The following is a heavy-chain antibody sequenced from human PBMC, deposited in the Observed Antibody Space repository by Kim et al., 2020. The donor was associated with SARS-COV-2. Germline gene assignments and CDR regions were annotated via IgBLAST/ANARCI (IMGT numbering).Heavy chain of an antibody. CDR2: ST. Sequence: STYSADSGNGRFTISSDIPKDTLYLQMNSLRAEDTAVYYCSSSTVGAYFDYWGQGSLVTVSS. J-gene: IGHJ4*02. CDR3: SSSTVGAYFDY. V-gene: IGHV3-53*01. D-gene: IGHD1-26*01.